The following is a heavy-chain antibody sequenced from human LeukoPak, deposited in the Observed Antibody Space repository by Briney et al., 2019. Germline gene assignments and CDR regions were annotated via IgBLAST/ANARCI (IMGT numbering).Heavy chain of an antibody. CDR1: GFTFSSYA. Sequence: RPGGSLRLSCAASGFTFSSYAMSWVRQAPGKGLGWVSAISGSGSTDYADSVKGRFTISRDNSKNTLYLQMNSLRAEDTAVYYCVQLGYCSGGSCYNPPWGQGTQVTVSS. D-gene: IGHD2-15*01. V-gene: IGHV3-23*01. CDR2: ISGSGST. CDR3: VQLGYCSGGSCYNPP. J-gene: IGHJ5*02.